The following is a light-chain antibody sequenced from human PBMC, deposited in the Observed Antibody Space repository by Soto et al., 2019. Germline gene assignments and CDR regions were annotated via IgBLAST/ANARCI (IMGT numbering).Light chain of an antibody. CDR2: GAS. Sequence: EIGMTQAPATLSVSTGERATLSCRASQSGNDTLAWYQQKPGQAPRLLIYGASTRATGIPARFSGSGSGTQFTLTISSLQSEDFAVYYFQQYYSWPRTFGPGTKVDIK. CDR3: QQYYSWPRT. V-gene: IGKV3-15*01. J-gene: IGKJ3*01. CDR1: QSGNDT.